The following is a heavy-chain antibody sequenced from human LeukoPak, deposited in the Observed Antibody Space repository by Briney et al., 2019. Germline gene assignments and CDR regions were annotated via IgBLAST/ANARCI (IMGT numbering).Heavy chain of an antibody. J-gene: IGHJ6*03. CDR2: ISGSGGST. CDR3: AKGDCYDSIGRSYCHYYMDV. CDR1: GFTFSSYA. Sequence: GGSLRLSCAASGFTFSSYAMSWVRQAPGKGLEWVSGISGSGGSTYYADSVKGRFTISRDNSKNTLYLQMNSLRAEDTAVYYCAKGDCYDSIGRSYCHYYMDVWGKGTTVTVSS. V-gene: IGHV3-23*01. D-gene: IGHD3-22*01.